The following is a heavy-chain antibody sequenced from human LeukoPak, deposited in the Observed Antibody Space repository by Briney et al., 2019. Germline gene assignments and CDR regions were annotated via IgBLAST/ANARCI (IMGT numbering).Heavy chain of an antibody. CDR2: FDPEDGET. Sequence: GASVKVSCKVSVYTLTELSMHWVRQAPGKGLEWMGGFDPEDGETIYAQKFQGRVTMTEDTSTDTAYMELSSLRSEDTAVYYCATDSDCSGGSCYSSPFDYWGQGTLVTVSS. J-gene: IGHJ4*02. V-gene: IGHV1-24*01. CDR3: ATDSDCSGGSCYSSPFDY. D-gene: IGHD2-15*01. CDR1: VYTLTELS.